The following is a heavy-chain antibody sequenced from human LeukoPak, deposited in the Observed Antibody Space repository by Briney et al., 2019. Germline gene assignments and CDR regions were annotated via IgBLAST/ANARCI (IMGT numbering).Heavy chain of an antibody. CDR1: GYTFTSYG. J-gene: IGHJ4*02. D-gene: IGHD6-13*01. CDR3: ARRPPSEAIAAAGKGFDY. Sequence: ASVKVSCKASGYTFTSYGISSVRQAPGQGLEWMGWISAYNGNTNYAQKLQGRVTMTTDTSTSTAYMELSSLRSDDTAVYYCARRPPSEAIAAAGKGFDYWGQGTLVTVSS. CDR2: ISAYNGNT. V-gene: IGHV1-18*01.